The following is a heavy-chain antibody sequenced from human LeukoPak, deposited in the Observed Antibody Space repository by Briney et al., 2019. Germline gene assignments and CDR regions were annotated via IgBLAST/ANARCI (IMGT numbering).Heavy chain of an antibody. CDR3: ARPAARFNYAFDI. V-gene: IGHV4-59*01. CDR1: GGSISSYY. D-gene: IGHD6-6*01. CDR2: IYYSGST. J-gene: IGHJ3*02. Sequence: PSETLSLTCTVSGGSISSYYWNRIRQPPGKGLEWIGYIYYSGSTNYNPSLKSRVTISVDTSKNQFSLMLSSVTAADTAVYYCARPAARFNYAFDIWGQGTMVTVSS.